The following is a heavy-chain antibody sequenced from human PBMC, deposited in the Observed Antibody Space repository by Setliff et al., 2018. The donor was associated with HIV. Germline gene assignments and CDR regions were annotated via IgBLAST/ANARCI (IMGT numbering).Heavy chain of an antibody. J-gene: IGHJ3*02. CDR2: INNDGSST. CDR1: GFTFSSYW. D-gene: IGHD5-18*01. V-gene: IGHV3-74*01. Sequence: PGESLKISCAASGFTFSSYWMHWVRQVPGKGLVWVSRINNDGSSTSYADSVKGRFTISRENAKNTLYLQMNSLRAEDTALYYCAITGYSYGYAAFDIWGQGTMVTVS. CDR3: AITGYSYGYAAFDI.